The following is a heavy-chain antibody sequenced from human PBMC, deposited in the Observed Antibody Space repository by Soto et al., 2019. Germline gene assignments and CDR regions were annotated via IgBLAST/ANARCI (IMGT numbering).Heavy chain of an antibody. V-gene: IGHV3-30-3*01. Sequence: QVQLVESGGGVVQPGRSLRLSCAASGFTFNRHPLHWVRQAPGQGLEWVAVISHDGNNKYYADSVKGRFTISRDNSMNMRYLQMHGLRTEDTAIFYCARAPGHIYATLHGPFDHWGQGALVTVSS. J-gene: IGHJ4*02. D-gene: IGHD2-8*01. CDR1: GFTFNRHP. CDR3: ARAPGHIYATLHGPFDH. CDR2: ISHDGNNK.